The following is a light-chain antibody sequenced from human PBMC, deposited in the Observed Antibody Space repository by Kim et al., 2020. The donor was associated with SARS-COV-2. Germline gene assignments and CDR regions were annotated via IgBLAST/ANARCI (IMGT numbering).Light chain of an antibody. Sequence: SESIGARFIVSFRASQSIISYLNWYPQKPGIAPKRLIYAASSLQSGVPSRFSVSGSGTDFTLTISSLQPDDFATYYCQQSYSTLTFGPGTKVDIK. V-gene: IGKV1-39*01. J-gene: IGKJ3*01. CDR3: QQSYSTLT. CDR1: QSIISY. CDR2: AAS.